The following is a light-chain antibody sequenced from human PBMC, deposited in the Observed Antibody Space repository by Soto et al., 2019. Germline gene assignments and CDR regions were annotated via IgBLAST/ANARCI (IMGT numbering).Light chain of an antibody. CDR2: EAS. Sequence: DIQMTQSPSTLSASVGDRVTITCRASQSISHWLAWYQQKPGKAPKVLISEASTLQSVVPSRFSCSGFGTEFTLTFSSLQPDDFATYYCQQYSSHFGGGTKVEIK. V-gene: IGKV1-5*01. CDR1: QSISHW. CDR3: QQYSSH. J-gene: IGKJ4*01.